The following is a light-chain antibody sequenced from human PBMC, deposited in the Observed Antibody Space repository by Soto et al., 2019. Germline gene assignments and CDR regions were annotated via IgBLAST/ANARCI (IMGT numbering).Light chain of an antibody. J-gene: IGKJ1*01. CDR2: GAS. V-gene: IGKV3-15*01. Sequence: EIVMTQSPATLSVSPGERATLSCRASQSVRNNLAWYQQRPGQAPRLLIYGASTRAAGIPDRFSGSGSGTEFTLTISNLQPEDLAVYYCQQYNSWPHAFGQGTKVEVK. CDR1: QSVRNN. CDR3: QQYNSWPHA.